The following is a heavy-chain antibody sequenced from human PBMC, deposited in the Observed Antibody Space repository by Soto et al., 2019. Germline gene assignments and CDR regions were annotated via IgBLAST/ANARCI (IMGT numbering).Heavy chain of an antibody. CDR1: GGTFSSYA. Sequence: VKVSCKASGGTFSSYAISWVRQAPGQGLEWMGGIIPIFGTANYAQKFQGRVTITADKSTSTAYMELSSLRSEDTAVYYCARVRIVGAINDAFDIWGQGTMVTVSS. D-gene: IGHD1-26*01. CDR3: ARVRIVGAINDAFDI. CDR2: IIPIFGTA. J-gene: IGHJ3*02. V-gene: IGHV1-69*06.